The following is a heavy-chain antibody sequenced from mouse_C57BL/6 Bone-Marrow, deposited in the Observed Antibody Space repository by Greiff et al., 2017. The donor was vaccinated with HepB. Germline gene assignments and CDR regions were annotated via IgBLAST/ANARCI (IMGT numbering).Heavy chain of an antibody. J-gene: IGHJ2*01. CDR1: GYTFTSYW. D-gene: IGHD1-1*01. CDR2: INPSNGGT. CDR3: ARSHITTVVATDY. Sequence: QVQLQQPGTEPVKPGASVKLSCKASGYTFTSYWMHWVKQRPGQGLEWIGNINPSNGGTNYNEKFKSKATLTVDKSSSTAYMQLSSLTSEDSAVYYCARSHITTVVATDYWGQGTTLTVSS. V-gene: IGHV1-53*01.